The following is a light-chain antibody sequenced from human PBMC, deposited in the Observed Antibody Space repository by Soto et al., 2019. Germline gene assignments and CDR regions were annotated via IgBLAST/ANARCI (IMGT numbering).Light chain of an antibody. CDR3: QQSFKIPYT. Sequence: DIQMTQSPSSLSASVGDRVTITCRASQSISVYLNWYQQKPGKAPKLLIYAASTLQIGVTSRFSGSGSGKDFTLTINSLQPEDYATSSCQQSFKIPYTFGQGTKLEIK. CDR2: AAS. CDR1: QSISVY. J-gene: IGKJ2*01. V-gene: IGKV1-39*01.